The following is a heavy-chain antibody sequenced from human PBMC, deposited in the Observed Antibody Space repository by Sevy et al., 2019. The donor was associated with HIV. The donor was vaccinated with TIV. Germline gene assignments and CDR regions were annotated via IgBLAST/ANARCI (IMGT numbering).Heavy chain of an antibody. V-gene: IGHV3-21*04. CDR1: GFPFSKYS. CDR2: FSFGCGQI. D-gene: IGHD2-8*01. CDR3: AREGCTRPHDY. Sequence: GGSLRLSCAASGFPFSKYSMCWIRQTPGKGLEWVATFSFGCGQINYADSVKGRFTISRDDSRNTFYLQMNSLRSDDTAIYYCAREGCTRPHDYWGQGTVVTVSS. J-gene: IGHJ4*02.